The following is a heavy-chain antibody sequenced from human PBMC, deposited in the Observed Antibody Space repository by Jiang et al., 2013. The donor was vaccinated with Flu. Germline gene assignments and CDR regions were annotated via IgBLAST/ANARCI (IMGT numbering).Heavy chain of an antibody. D-gene: IGHD3-22*01. V-gene: IGHV4-30-2*01. CDR1: GGSISSGGYS. CDR2: IYHSGST. CDR3: ARVSPYYDSSGYYYYYGMDV. J-gene: IGHJ6*02. Sequence: GPGLVKPSQTLSLTCAVSGGSISSGGYSWSWIRQPPGKGLEWIGYIYHSGSTYYNPSLKSRVTISVDRSKNQFSLKLSSVTAADTAVYYCARVSPYYDSSGYYYYYGMDVWGQGTRSPSP.